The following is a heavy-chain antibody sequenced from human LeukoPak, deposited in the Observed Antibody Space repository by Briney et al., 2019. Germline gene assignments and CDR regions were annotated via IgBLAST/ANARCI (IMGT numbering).Heavy chain of an antibody. D-gene: IGHD3-10*01. J-gene: IGHJ5*02. Sequence: SETLSLTCTVSGGSISSSSYSWGWIRQPPGKGLEWIGNIYYSGSTYYNPSLKSRVTISVDTSKNQFSLKLSSVTAADTAVYYCARDNRWFGEYGFDPWGQGTLVTVSS. CDR3: ARDNRWFGEYGFDP. CDR2: IYYSGST. V-gene: IGHV4-39*07. CDR1: GGSISSSSYS.